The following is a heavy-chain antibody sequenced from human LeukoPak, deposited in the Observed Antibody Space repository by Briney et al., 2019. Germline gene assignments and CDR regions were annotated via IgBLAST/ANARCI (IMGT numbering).Heavy chain of an antibody. J-gene: IGHJ4*02. D-gene: IGHD6-13*01. Sequence: PSQTLSLTCTVSGGSISSGDYYWSWIRQPPGKGLEWIGEIFHSGLTTYNPSLESRVTISVDTSKNQFSLTVSSLTAADTAVYYCTRDSGSSPGDWGQGILVTVSS. V-gene: IGHV4-30-4*01. CDR1: GGSISSGDYY. CDR2: IFHSGLT. CDR3: TRDSGSSPGD.